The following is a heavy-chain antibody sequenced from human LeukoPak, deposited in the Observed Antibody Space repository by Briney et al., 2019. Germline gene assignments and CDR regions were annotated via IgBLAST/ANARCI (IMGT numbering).Heavy chain of an antibody. D-gene: IGHD3-22*01. Sequence: PGGSLRLSCAASGFTFSDYNMSWIRQAPGKGLEWISYISSSGSSTNYADSVKGRFTISRDNAKNSLYLQMNSLRAEDTAVYYCARDLIHRSGEANYWGWGTLVTVSS. CDR3: ARDLIHRSGEANY. J-gene: IGHJ4*02. CDR2: ISSSGSST. CDR1: GFTFSDYN. V-gene: IGHV3-11*05.